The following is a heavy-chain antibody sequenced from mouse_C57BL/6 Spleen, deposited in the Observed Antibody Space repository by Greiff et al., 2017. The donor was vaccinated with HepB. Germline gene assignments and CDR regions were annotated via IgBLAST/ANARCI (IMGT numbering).Heavy chain of an antibody. CDR3: ARSLTTVVAYYYAMDY. Sequence: VQLQESGAELARPGASVKMSCKASGYTFTSYTMHWVKQRPGQGLEWIGYINPSSGYTKYNQKFKDKATLTADKSSSTAYMQLSSLTSEDSAVYYCARSLTTVVAYYYAMDYWGQGTSVTVSS. J-gene: IGHJ4*01. D-gene: IGHD1-1*01. CDR1: GYTFTSYT. CDR2: INPSSGYT. V-gene: IGHV1-4*01.